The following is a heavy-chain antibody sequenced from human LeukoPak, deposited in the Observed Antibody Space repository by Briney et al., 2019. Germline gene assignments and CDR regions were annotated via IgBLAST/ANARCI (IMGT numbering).Heavy chain of an antibody. D-gene: IGHD3-10*01. CDR1: GGSISSYY. CDR2: IYYSGST. CDR3: ARANYGSGSYYSGEFDY. V-gene: IGHV4-59*01. J-gene: IGHJ4*02. Sequence: PSETLSLTCTVSGGSISSYYWSWIRQPPGKELEWIGYIYYSGSTNYNPSLKSRVTISVDTSKNQFSLKLSSVTAADTAVYYCARANYGSGSYYSGEFDYWGQGTLVTVSS.